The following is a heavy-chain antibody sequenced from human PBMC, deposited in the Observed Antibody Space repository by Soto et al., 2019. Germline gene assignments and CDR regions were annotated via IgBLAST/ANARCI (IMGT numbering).Heavy chain of an antibody. V-gene: IGHV1-2*02. D-gene: IGHD2-21*02. CDR1: GNSFSGHY. CDR2: ININTGGT. Sequence: QVLLVQSGAEVKKPGASVKVSCTASGNSFSGHYIHWVRQAPGQGLEWMGWININTGGTNSAQKFQGRVTMTRDTSVTIAYMDLSRLTSDDTAVYYCVRVESVAASPFVSWGQGTLVTVSS. J-gene: IGHJ4*02. CDR3: VRVESVAASPFVS.